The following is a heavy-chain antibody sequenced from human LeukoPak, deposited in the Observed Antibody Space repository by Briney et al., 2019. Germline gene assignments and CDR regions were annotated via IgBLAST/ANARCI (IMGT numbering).Heavy chain of an antibody. V-gene: IGHV3-13*01. CDR1: GFTFSTYD. D-gene: IGHD2/OR15-2a*01. CDR2: IGTAGDT. Sequence: GGSLRLSCAASGFTFSTYDIHWVRQGTGKGLEWVSAIGTAGDTYADSVKGRFTTSRDISLHLQMNSLRAEDTAVYYCVRNNNNDYWGQGTLVTVSS. CDR3: VRNNNNDY. J-gene: IGHJ4*02.